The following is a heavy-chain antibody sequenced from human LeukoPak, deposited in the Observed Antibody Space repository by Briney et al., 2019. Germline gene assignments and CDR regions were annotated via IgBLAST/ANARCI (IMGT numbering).Heavy chain of an antibody. CDR2: INPNSGGT. Sequence: ASVKVSCKASGYTFTGYYIHWVRQAPGQGLEWMGWINPNSGGTKYAQKYQTWVTMTRDTSISTVYMELSRLRSDDTAVYYCARHSGPGVVIDRYWSQGTLVTVSS. CDR1: GYTFTGYY. V-gene: IGHV1-2*04. D-gene: IGHD4-23*01. J-gene: IGHJ4*02. CDR3: ARHSGPGVVIDRY.